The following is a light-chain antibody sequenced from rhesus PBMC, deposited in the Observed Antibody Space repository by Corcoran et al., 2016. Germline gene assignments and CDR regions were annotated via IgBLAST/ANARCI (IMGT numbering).Light chain of an antibody. CDR3: QQHNSHPLT. CDR1: QTISSY. Sequence: DIQMTQSPSSLSASVGDRVTITCRASQTISSYFAWYQQKPGTVPKLLIDAASSLESGVPSRVSGSGSGTDFTLTISSLQPEDCATYYCQQHNSHPLTFGGGTKVEIK. CDR2: AAS. V-gene: IGKV1-44*01. J-gene: IGKJ4*01.